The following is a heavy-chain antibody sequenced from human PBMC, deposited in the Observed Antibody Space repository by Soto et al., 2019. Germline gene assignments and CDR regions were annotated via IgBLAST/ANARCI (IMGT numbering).Heavy chain of an antibody. V-gene: IGHV3-23*01. CDR2: ISGSGGST. J-gene: IGHJ3*02. D-gene: IGHD2-2*01. CDR3: AKDIILRGYCSSTSCYEGWGAFDI. CDR1: GFTFSSYA. Sequence: GSLRLSCAASGFTFSSYAMSWVRQAPGKGLEWVSAISGSGGSTYYADSVKGRFTISRDNSKNTLYLQMNSLRAEDTAVYYCAKDIILRGYCSSTSCYEGWGAFDIWGQGTMVTVSS.